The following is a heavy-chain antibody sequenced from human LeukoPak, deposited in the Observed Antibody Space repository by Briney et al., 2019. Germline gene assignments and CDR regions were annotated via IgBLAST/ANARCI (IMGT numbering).Heavy chain of an antibody. CDR1: GGSLSSSDYH. CDR2: ISYSGTT. Sequence: SETLSLTCTVSGGSLSSSDYHWGWIRQPPGKGLEWIASISYSGTTYYNPSLKSRVAISVDTSKRQFFLTVTTVTAADTAVYYCARFAPPFPYGSGYHMDYWGQGTLVTVSS. J-gene: IGHJ4*02. CDR3: ARFAPPFPYGSGYHMDY. D-gene: IGHD3-22*01. V-gene: IGHV4-39*01.